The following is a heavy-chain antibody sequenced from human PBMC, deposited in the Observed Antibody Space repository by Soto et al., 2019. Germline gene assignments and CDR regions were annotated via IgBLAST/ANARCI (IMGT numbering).Heavy chain of an antibody. V-gene: IGHV4-59*08. D-gene: IGHD2-21*01. J-gene: IGHJ4*02. Sequence: SETLSLTCTVSGGSISSYYWSWIRQPPGKGLEWIGYIYYSGSTNYNPSLKSRVTISVDTSKNQFSLKLSSVTAADTAVYYCARLRVVPYYFDYWGQGTLVTVSS. CDR2: IYYSGST. CDR3: ARLRVVPYYFDY. CDR1: GGSISSYY.